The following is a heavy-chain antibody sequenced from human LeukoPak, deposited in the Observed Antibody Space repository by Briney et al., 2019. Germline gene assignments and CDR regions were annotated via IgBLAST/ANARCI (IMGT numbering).Heavy chain of an antibody. J-gene: IGHJ3*02. CDR3: ARDRGMWELNDDAFDI. CDR1: GYTFTSYD. CDR2: MNPNSGNT. V-gene: IGHV1-8*01. D-gene: IGHD1-26*01. Sequence: ASVKVSCKASGYTFTSYDINWVRQATGQGLEWMGWMNPNSGNTGYAQKFQGRVTMTRNTSISTAYMELRSLRSDDTAVYYCARDRGMWELNDDAFDIWGQGTMVTVSS.